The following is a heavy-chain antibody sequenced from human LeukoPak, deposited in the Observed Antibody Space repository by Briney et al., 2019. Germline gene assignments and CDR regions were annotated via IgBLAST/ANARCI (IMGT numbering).Heavy chain of an antibody. Sequence: GVSLRLSCAASGFTFSSYGMSWVRQAPGKGPECVSAISGSGGSTYHADSVKGRFTISRDNAKNSLYLQMNSLRAEDTAVYYCATGTVLWFGEFPQNFDYWGQGTLVTVSS. J-gene: IGHJ4*02. CDR2: ISGSGGST. D-gene: IGHD3-10*01. CDR1: GFTFSSYG. CDR3: ATGTVLWFGEFPQNFDY. V-gene: IGHV3-23*01.